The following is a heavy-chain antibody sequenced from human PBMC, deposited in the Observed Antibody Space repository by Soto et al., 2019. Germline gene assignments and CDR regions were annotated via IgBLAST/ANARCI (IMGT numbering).Heavy chain of an antibody. CDR2: FILIFGTE. J-gene: IGHJ6*02. CDR3: ARLSHIYVSRGDPGYYYGMDV. Sequence: SVKVSCKASGGTFSSYAISWGRQAPGQGLEWMGLFILIFGTENYAQKFQGRVTITADKSTSTAYMELSSLRSEYTALYYCARLSHIYVSRGDPGYYYGMDVWAQGTTVTVSS. V-gene: IGHV1-69*06. D-gene: IGHD3-22*01. CDR1: GGTFSSYA.